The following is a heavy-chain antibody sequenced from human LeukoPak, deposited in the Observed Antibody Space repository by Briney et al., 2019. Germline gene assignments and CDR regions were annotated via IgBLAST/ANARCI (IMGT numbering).Heavy chain of an antibody. CDR2: IIPIFGTA. Sequence: ASVKVSCKASGGTFSSYAISWVRQAPGQGLEWMGGIIPIFGTANYAQKFQGRVTITTDESTCTAYMELSSLRSEDTAVYYCARAGHLGYRSSTSCSRSFDYWGQGTLVTVSS. CDR3: ARAGHLGYRSSTSCSRSFDY. D-gene: IGHD2-2*01. CDR1: GGTFSSYA. V-gene: IGHV1-69*05. J-gene: IGHJ4*02.